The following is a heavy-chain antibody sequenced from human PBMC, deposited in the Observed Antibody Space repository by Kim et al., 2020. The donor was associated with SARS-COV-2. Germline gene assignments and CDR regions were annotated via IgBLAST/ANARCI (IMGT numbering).Heavy chain of an antibody. CDR1: GGSISSSSYY. J-gene: IGHJ5*02. V-gene: IGHV4-39*01. D-gene: IGHD1-26*01. Sequence: SETLSLTCTVSGGSISSSSYYWGWIRQPPGKGLEWIGSIYYSGSTYYNPSLKSRVTISVDTSKNQFSLKLSSVTAADTAVYYCARRGSGSYDIVNWFDPWGQGTLVTVSS. CDR3: ARRGSGSYDIVNWFDP. CDR2: IYYSGST.